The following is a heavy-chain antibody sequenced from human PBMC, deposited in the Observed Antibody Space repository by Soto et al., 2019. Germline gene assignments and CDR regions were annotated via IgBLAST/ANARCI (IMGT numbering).Heavy chain of an antibody. D-gene: IGHD3-22*01. CDR1: GGSIRSGVYY. V-gene: IGHV4-31*03. J-gene: IGHJ6*02. CDR3: AREGMNYNESRGYWGSKGMDV. Sequence: QVKLQESGPGLVKPSQTLSLTCTVSGGSIRSGVYYCSWIRQHPGQGLEWNGYIYYRVNTYYNPSLKSRVTILIDTSKNQFSLKLSSVTAADTAVYYCAREGMNYNESRGYWGSKGMDVWGQGTTVTVSS. CDR2: IYYRVNT.